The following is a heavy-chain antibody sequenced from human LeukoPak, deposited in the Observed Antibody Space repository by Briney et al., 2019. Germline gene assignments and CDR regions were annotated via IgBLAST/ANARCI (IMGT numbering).Heavy chain of an antibody. Sequence: SETLSLTRTVSGGSVTSTTYYWGWVRQPPGKGLEWVGVVHHNGATYYDPSLKSRVTMSIDTSENQFSLKVTSVTAADTAVYYCARRRVAATAGWFDPWGQGTLVTVSS. CDR2: VHHNGAT. CDR3: ARRRVAATAGWFDP. V-gene: IGHV4-39*01. D-gene: IGHD2-15*01. J-gene: IGHJ5*02. CDR1: GGSVTSTTYY.